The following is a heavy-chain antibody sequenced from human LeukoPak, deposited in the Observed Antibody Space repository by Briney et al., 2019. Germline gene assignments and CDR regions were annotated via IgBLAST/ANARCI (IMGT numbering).Heavy chain of an antibody. V-gene: IGHV3-30*02. CDR2: IRYDGSDK. D-gene: IGHD3-16*01. Sequence: GGSLRLSCAASGFTFSNYGMYWVRQAPGKGLEWVAFIRYDGSDKYYADSVKGRFTISRDNSKNTLYLQMDSLRADDTAVYYCAKGQLGIQSSKWFDPWGQGTLVTVSS. J-gene: IGHJ5*02. CDR3: AKGQLGIQSSKWFDP. CDR1: GFTFSNYG.